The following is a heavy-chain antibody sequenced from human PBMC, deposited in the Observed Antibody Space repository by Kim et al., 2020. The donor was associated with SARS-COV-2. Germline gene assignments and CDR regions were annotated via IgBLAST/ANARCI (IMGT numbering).Heavy chain of an antibody. CDR2: ISGSGGTT. D-gene: IGHD2-15*01. CDR1: GFPFNSYA. Sequence: GGSLRLSCAASGFPFNSYAMSWVRQAPGKGLEWVSAISGSGGTTYYAESVKGRFTISRDNAKNTLYLQMSGLRAEDTALYFCAKDLGCSGGNCYITVGAFDFWGQGTLVTVSS. CDR3: AKDLGCSGGNCYITVGAFDF. V-gene: IGHV3-23*01. J-gene: IGHJ4*02.